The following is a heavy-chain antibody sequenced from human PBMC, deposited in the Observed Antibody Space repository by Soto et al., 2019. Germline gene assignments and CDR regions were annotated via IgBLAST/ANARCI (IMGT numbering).Heavy chain of an antibody. CDR1: GFTFSSYG. CDR3: AKEGGLSGSYYISSSYYFDY. CDR2: ISYDGSNT. Sequence: QVQLVESGGGVVQPGRSLRLSCVASGFTFSSYGMHWVRQAPGKVLEWVAIISYDGSNTYYADSVKGRFTLSRDNSKNTLYLQMNSLRAEDTSVYYCAKEGGLSGSYYISSSYYFDYWGQGTLVTVSS. J-gene: IGHJ4*02. D-gene: IGHD1-26*01. V-gene: IGHV3-30*18.